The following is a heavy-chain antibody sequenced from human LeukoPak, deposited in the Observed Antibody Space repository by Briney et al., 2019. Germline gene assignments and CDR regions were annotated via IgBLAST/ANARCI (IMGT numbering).Heavy chain of an antibody. J-gene: IGHJ4*02. CDR2: INSDGSTT. Sequence: GGSLRLSCTASGFTFSDSWMHWIRQAPEKGLVWVSRINSDGSTTNNDDPVKGRFSLSRDNAHNTVYLQVNRVRVGVSVVYYCLPFLQRFGRSKRYFENWGEGTVVRVSS. V-gene: IGHV3-74*01. CDR1: GFTFSDSW. CDR3: LPFLQRFGRSKRYFEN. D-gene: IGHD3-3*01.